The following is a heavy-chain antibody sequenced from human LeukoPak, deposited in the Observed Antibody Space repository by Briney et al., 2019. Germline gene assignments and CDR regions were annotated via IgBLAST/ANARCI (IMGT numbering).Heavy chain of an antibody. V-gene: IGHV3-48*04. CDR2: ISSSGSTI. CDR3: ARSEGSPSDYYFDY. D-gene: IGHD2-15*01. Sequence: GGSLRLSCAASGFTFSSYSMNWVRQAPGKGLEWVSYISSSGSTIYYADSVKGRFTISRDNAKNSLYLQMNSLRAEDTAVYYCARSEGSPSDYYFDYWGQGTLVTVSS. J-gene: IGHJ4*02. CDR1: GFTFSSYS.